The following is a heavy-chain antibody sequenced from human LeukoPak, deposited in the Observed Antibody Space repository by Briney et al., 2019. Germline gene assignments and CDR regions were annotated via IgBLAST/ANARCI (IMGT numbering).Heavy chain of an antibody. CDR1: GGSFSGYY. CDR3: ARIASSGWYGVQH. D-gene: IGHD6-19*01. J-gene: IGHJ1*01. V-gene: IGHV4-34*01. CDR2: INHSGST. Sequence: PSETLSLTCAVYGGSFSGYYWSWIRQPPGKGLEWIGEINHSGSTNYNPSLKSRVTISVDTSKNQFSLKLSSVTAADTAVYYCARIASSGWYGVQHWGQGTLVTVSS.